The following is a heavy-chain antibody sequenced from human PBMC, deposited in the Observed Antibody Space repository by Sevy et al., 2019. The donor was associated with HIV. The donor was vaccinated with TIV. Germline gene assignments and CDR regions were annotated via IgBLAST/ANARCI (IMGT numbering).Heavy chain of an antibody. D-gene: IGHD2-2*03. CDR1: GGSISSNNW. V-gene: IGHV4-4*02. J-gene: IGHJ4*02. Sequence: SETLSLTCAVSGGSISSNNWWNWVRQTPGKGLEWIGEIYHSGSTIRNPSLKSRVTISVDKSKNQFSLKLSSVTAADTAVYYCARGVGGYCSSTSCHVDYWGQGTLVTVSS. CDR2: IYHSGST. CDR3: ARGVGGYCSSTSCHVDY.